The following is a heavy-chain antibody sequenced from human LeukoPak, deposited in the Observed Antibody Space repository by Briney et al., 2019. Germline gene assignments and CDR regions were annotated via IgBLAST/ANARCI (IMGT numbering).Heavy chain of an antibody. V-gene: IGHV3-7*01. Sequence: GGSLRLSCAASGFTFSTYWMSWVRQAPGKGLEWVANIKQDGSEKYYVESVKGRFTISRDNAKNSLYLQMNSLRAEDTALYYCARDQDYNGGDAFDDWGQGTMVTVSS. CDR3: ARDQDYNGGDAFDD. J-gene: IGHJ3*01. CDR2: IKQDGSEK. D-gene: IGHD4-11*01. CDR1: GFTFSTYW.